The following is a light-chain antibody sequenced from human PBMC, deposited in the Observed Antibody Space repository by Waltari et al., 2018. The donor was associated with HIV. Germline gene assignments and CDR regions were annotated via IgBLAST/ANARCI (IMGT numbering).Light chain of an antibody. V-gene: IGKV3-20*01. CDR1: QSVSSSY. J-gene: IGKJ1*01. CDR3: QQYGSSPT. CDR2: GAS. Sequence: EIVLTQYPGTLSLSHGERATLSCRASQSVSSSYLAWYQQKPGQAPRLLIYGASSRATGIPDRFSGSGSGTDFTLTISRLEPEDFAVYYCQQYGSSPTFGQGTKVEIK.